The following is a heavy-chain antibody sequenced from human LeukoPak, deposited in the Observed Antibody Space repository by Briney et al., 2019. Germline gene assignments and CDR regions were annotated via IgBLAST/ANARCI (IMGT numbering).Heavy chain of an antibody. J-gene: IGHJ4*02. Sequence: GASVKVSCKASGYTFTSYYMHWVRQAPGQGLEWMGIINPSGGSTSYAQKFQGRVTMTRDMSTSTVYMELSSLRSEDTDVYYCARAEWELPNDYWGQGTLVTVSS. CDR2: INPSGGST. CDR3: ARAEWELPNDY. D-gene: IGHD1-26*01. V-gene: IGHV1-46*01. CDR1: GYTFTSYY.